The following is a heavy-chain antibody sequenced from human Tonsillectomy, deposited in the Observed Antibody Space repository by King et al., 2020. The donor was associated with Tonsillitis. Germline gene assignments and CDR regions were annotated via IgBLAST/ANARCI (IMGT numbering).Heavy chain of an antibody. D-gene: IGHD3-10*01. J-gene: IGHJ4*02. CDR1: GGSISSGGYS. V-gene: IGHV4-30-4*07. CDR3: AREYYYGSGTVAY. CDR2: IYYSGST. Sequence: VQLQESGPGLVKPSQTLSLTCAVSGGSISSGGYSWSWIRQPPGKGLEWIGYIYYSGSTYYNPSLKSRATISLDTSKNQFSLKLSSVTAADTAVYYCAREYYYGSGTVAYWGQGTLVTVSS.